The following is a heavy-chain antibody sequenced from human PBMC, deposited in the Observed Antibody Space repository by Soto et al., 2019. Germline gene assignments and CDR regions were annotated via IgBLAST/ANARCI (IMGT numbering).Heavy chain of an antibody. V-gene: IGHV3-48*02. J-gene: IGHJ4*02. CDR2: ISLSSSSI. CDR3: ARGGWNDLFDK. Sequence: EVQLVESGGALVQPGGSLRLSCTASGFTFSSFSMNWVRQAPGGGLEWVSYISLSSSSISYADSVKGRFTTSRDNAKNSLSLPMHSLRDDDTAVYYCARGGWNDLFDKWGQGTLVTVSS. CDR1: GFTFSSFS. D-gene: IGHD1-1*01.